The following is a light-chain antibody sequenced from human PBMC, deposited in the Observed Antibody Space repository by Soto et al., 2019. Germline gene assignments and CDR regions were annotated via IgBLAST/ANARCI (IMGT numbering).Light chain of an antibody. CDR3: QQSYSIPPIT. V-gene: IGKV1-39*01. J-gene: IGKJ5*01. CDR1: QSISNF. Sequence: DIQMTQSPSSLSASVGDRVTITCRASQSISNFLNWYQQKPGKAPKPLIYAASSLQSGVPSRFSGSGSGTDFTLTISSLQPEDFATYYCQQSYSIPPITFGQGTRLEIK. CDR2: AAS.